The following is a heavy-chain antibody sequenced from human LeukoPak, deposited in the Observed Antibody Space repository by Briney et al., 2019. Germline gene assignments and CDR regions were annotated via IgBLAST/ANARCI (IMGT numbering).Heavy chain of an antibody. J-gene: IGHJ4*02. CDR3: ARGTIGGATSDY. CDR1: GYTCTSYD. CDR2: MNTATGNT. Sequence: ASVTVSCKASGYTCTSYDINWVRQAAGQGLEWMGWMNTATGNTGYAQKFQDRVAMTTNTSTTTAYMELHSLRSEDTAVYYCARGTIGGATSDYWGRGTLVTVSS. V-gene: IGHV1-8*01. D-gene: IGHD1-26*01.